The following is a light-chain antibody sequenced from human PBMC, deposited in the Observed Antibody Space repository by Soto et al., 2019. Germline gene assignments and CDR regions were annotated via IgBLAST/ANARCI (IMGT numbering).Light chain of an antibody. V-gene: IGKV1-39*01. CDR3: EQSYNGPFT. CDR1: QSISRY. J-gene: IGKJ3*01. CDR2: SAS. Sequence: DSQMTQSPSSLSASVGDRVTVTCRAGQSISRYLNWYQQRPGKAPKLLIYSASTLQTGVQSRFSGSGSGTDFTLTISSLQPEDFATYYCEQSYNGPFTFGPGTKVDIK.